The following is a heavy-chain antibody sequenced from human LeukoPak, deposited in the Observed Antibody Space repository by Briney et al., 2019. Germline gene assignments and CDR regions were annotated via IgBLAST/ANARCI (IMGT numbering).Heavy chain of an antibody. CDR3: ASFTMVRGP. CDR1: GGTFSSYA. V-gene: IGHV1-69*04. J-gene: IGHJ5*02. CDR2: IIPILGIA. D-gene: IGHD3-10*01. Sequence: ASVTVSCKASGGTFSSYAISWVRQVPGQGLEWMGRIIPILGIANYAQKFQGRVTITADKSTSKAYMELSSLRSEDTAVYYCASFTMVRGPWGQGTLVTVSS.